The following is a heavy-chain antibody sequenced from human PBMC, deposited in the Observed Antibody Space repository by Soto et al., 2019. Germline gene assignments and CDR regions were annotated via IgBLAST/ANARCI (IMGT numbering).Heavy chain of an antibody. CDR1: GFTFSSYA. V-gene: IGHV3-30*18. D-gene: IGHD3-22*01. CDR2: ISNDGSYK. CDR3: AKDLYYYDSSLDDY. Sequence: QVHLAESGGGVVQPGRSLRLSCAGSGFTFSSYAMHWVRQAPGKGLEWVAVISNDGSYKYYADSLKGRFIISRDNSKNQLYLQMNSLRAEDTAVYYCAKDLYYYDSSLDDYWGQGTLVSVSS. J-gene: IGHJ4*02.